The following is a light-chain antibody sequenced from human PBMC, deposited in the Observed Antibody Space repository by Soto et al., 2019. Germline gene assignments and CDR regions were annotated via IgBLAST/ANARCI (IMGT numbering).Light chain of an antibody. V-gene: IGLV1-51*01. J-gene: IGLJ1*01. CDR2: DNN. CDR1: SSNIGNNY. Sequence: QSVLPKPPSVSAAPGQKVTISCSGSSSNIGNNYVSWYQQLPGTAPKLLIYDNNNRPSGIPDRFSGSRSGTSATLGITGLQTGDEADYYCGAWDSSLSAYVFGTGTKVTVL. CDR3: GAWDSSLSAYV.